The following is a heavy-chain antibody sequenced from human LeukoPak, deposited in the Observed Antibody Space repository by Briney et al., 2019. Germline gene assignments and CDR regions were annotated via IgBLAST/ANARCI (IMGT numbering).Heavy chain of an antibody. V-gene: IGHV3-30*03. CDR2: ISYDGGNK. Sequence: GGSLRLSCAASGFTFSSYGIHWVRQAPGKGLEWVAVISYDGGNKYYADSVKGRFTISRDNSKNTLYLQMNTLRAEDTAVYYCATSSGRGAYHLDYWGQGTLVTVSS. J-gene: IGHJ4*02. CDR1: GFTFSSYG. D-gene: IGHD3-10*01. CDR3: ATSSGRGAYHLDY.